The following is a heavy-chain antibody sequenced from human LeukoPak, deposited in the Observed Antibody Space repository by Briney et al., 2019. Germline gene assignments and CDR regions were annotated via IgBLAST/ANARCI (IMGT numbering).Heavy chain of an antibody. CDR2: IYHSGST. CDR1: GASISSNNW. Sequence: SSETLSLTCAVSGASISSNNWWWSWVRQPPGKGLEWIGEIYHSGSTNYNPSLKSRVTMSVDKSKNQFSLKLSSVTAADTAVYYCASAEPRGIIWYPYWGQGTLVTVSS. CDR3: ASAEPRGIIWYPY. D-gene: IGHD6-13*01. V-gene: IGHV4-4*02. J-gene: IGHJ4*02.